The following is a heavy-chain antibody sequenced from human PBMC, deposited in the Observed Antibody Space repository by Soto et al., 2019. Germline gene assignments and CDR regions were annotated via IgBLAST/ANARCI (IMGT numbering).Heavy chain of an antibody. D-gene: IGHD4-4*01. CDR3: TRDTFRTLTTVDF. Sequence: EVQLVESGGGLVEPGGSLRLSCAASGFKFEDYAMNWVRLVPGKGLEWVSGISATGTFAYYTNSVRGRFTISRDNAKNSLFLQMTSLRREDTAVYYCTRDTFRTLTTVDFWGQGTLVTVSS. CDR1: GFKFEDYA. J-gene: IGHJ4*02. CDR2: ISATGTFA. V-gene: IGHV3-9*01.